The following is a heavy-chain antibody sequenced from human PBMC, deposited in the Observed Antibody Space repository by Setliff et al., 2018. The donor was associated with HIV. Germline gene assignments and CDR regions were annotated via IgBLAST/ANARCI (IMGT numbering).Heavy chain of an antibody. CDR2: IFYSGTT. D-gene: IGHD6-13*01. V-gene: IGHV4-39*07. Sequence: SETLSLTCTVSGGSISSSSYYWGWIRQTPGQRLEWIGSIFYSGTTYYNPSLKSRVTISVHTSKNQFSLKLSSLTAADTAFYFCARERAALHYFDYWGRGTLVTVSS. CDR1: GGSISSSSYY. CDR3: ARERAALHYFDY. J-gene: IGHJ4*02.